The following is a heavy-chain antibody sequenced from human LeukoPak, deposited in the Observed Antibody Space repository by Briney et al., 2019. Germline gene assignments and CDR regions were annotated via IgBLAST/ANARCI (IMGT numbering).Heavy chain of an antibody. D-gene: IGHD3-10*01. Sequence: SETLSLTCAVSGGSIGSGGFSWSWIRLPPGKGLECIGYVYHSGITYYNPSLKSRVTISIDRSKNQFSLTLSSVTAADTAVYYCARGSGFYYGSGSPPTAVDVWGQGTTVTVSS. CDR3: ARGSGFYYGSGSPPTAVDV. CDR1: GGSIGSGGFS. CDR2: VYHSGIT. J-gene: IGHJ6*02. V-gene: IGHV4-30-2*01.